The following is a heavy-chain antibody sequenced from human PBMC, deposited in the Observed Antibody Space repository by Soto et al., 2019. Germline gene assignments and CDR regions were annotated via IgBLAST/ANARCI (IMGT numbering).Heavy chain of an antibody. J-gene: IGHJ4*02. CDR1: GGTFSSYA. D-gene: IGHD5-18*01. CDR3: ARSGYSYGHTTWAVAFDY. V-gene: IGHV1-69*13. CDR2: IIPIFGTA. Sequence: GASVKVSCKASGGTFSSYAISWVRQAPGQGLEWMGGIIPIFGTANYAQKFQGRVTITADESTSTAYMELSSLRSEDTAVYYCARSGYSYGHTTWAVAFDYWGQGTLVTVSS.